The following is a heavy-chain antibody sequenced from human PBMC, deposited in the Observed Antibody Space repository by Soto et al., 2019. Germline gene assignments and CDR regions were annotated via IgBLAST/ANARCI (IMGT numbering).Heavy chain of an antibody. CDR1: GFTFSSYA. D-gene: IGHD3-10*01. CDR3: AKQRSLWFGTNFDY. V-gene: IGHV3-23*01. Sequence: GGSLRPSCAASGFTFSSYAMSWVRQAPGKGLEWVSAISGSGGSTYYADSVKGRFTISRDNSKNTLYLQMNSLRAEDTAVYYCAKQRSLWFGTNFDYWGQGTLVTVSS. J-gene: IGHJ4*02. CDR2: ISGSGGST.